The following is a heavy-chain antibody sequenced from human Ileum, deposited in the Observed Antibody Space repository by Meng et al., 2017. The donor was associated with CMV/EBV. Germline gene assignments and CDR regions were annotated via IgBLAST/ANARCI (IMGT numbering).Heavy chain of an antibody. CDR3: ARDHASSSQLLDY. J-gene: IGHJ4*02. CDR2: ISAYNGDI. Sequence: QVKLGKSGAEVKNIGASVKVSCKASGYTFSSYSFSWVRQAPGQGLEWMGWISAYNGDIKYAQKFRDRVTMTTDTSTSTAYMDLRGLRSDDTAVYYCARDHASSSQLLDYWGQGTLVTVSS. D-gene: IGHD6-6*01. V-gene: IGHV1-18*04. CDR1: GYTFSSYS.